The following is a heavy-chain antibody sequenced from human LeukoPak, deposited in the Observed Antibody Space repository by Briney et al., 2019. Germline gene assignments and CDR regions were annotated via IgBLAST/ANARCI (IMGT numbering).Heavy chain of an antibody. D-gene: IGHD6-19*01. V-gene: IGHV1-2*06. CDR1: GGTFSSYA. Sequence: GASVTVSRKASGGTFSSYAISWVRQAPGQGLEWMGRINPNSGGTTYAQKFQGRVTMTRDTSISTAYMEVNSLRSDDTAVYYCARGPSSSGWYYFDYWGQGTLVTVSS. CDR3: ARGPSSSGWYYFDY. CDR2: INPNSGGT. J-gene: IGHJ4*02.